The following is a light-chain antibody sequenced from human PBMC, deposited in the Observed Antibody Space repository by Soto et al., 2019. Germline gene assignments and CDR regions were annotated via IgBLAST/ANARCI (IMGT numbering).Light chain of an antibody. J-gene: IGKJ1*01. CDR1: QSVSSSY. Sequence: EIVLTQSPVTLSLSPGERATLSCRASQSVSSSYLAWYQQKPGQAPRLLIYGASSRATGIPDRFSGSGSGTDFTLTINRLEPEDFGVYFCQQYGSSGTFGQGTKVDIK. CDR3: QQYGSSGT. CDR2: GAS. V-gene: IGKV3-20*01.